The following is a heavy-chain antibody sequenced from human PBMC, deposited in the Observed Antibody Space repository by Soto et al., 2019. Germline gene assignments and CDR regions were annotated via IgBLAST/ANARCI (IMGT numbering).Heavy chain of an antibody. V-gene: IGHV3-23*01. CDR3: AKGKGSTSSERY. CDR2: ISGGGGST. D-gene: IGHD6-13*01. CDR1: GFTFSSFD. J-gene: IGHJ4*02. Sequence: EVRLLESGGGLVQPGGSLRLSCAASGFTFSSFDMSWVRQTPGKGLEWVSGISGGGGSTYYAGSVKGRFTISRDNSKNTLYLQMTNLRADDTAIYYCAKGKGSTSSERYWGPGTLVTVSS.